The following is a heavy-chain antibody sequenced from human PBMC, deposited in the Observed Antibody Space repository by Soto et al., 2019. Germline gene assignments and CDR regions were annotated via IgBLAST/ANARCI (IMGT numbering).Heavy chain of an antibody. D-gene: IGHD3-3*01. V-gene: IGHV4-39*01. CDR3: ARHKGHMIFGVVTGYYSLDV. J-gene: IGHJ6*02. CDR1: RGSISSGSFF. CDR2: IYKSGSP. Sequence: SETLCRTWTVSRGSISSGSFFWGWIRQPPGKVLEWIGTIYKSGSPYYNTSIKSRVTISSDTSPQQLSLQLSSVTAADTAVYYCARHKGHMIFGVVTGYYSLDVWGQGTTVT.